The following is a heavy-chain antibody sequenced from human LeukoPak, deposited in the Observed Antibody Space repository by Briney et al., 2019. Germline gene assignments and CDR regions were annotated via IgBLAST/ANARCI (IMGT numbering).Heavy chain of an antibody. CDR1: GGSISSYY. CDR2: IYYSGST. V-gene: IGHV4-59*01. D-gene: IGHD3-9*01. Sequence: SETLSLTCTVSGGSISSYYWSWIRQPPGKGLEWIGYIYYSGSTNYNPSLKSRVTISVDTSKNQFSLKLSSVTAADTAVYYCARSQYYDILTGYYYYYYGMDVWGQGTTVTVSS. J-gene: IGHJ6*02. CDR3: ARSQYYDILTGYYYYYYGMDV.